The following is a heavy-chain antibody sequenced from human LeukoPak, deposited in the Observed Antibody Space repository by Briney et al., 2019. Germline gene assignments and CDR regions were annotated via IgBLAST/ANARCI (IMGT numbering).Heavy chain of an antibody. Sequence: PGGSLRLSCAASGFTFSSYSMNWVRQAPGKGLEWVSYISSTSSTIYYADSVKGRFTISRDNAKNSLYLQMNSLRAEDTAVYYCAREADYYYYMDVWGKGTTVTVSS. CDR1: GFTFSSYS. CDR3: AREADYYYYMDV. J-gene: IGHJ6*03. V-gene: IGHV3-48*01. CDR2: ISSTSSTI.